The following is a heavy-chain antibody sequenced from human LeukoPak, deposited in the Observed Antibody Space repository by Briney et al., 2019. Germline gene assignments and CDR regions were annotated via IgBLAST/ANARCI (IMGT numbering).Heavy chain of an antibody. D-gene: IGHD6-13*01. J-gene: IGHJ6*03. CDR1: GYTFTGYY. CDR2: INPNSGGT. CDR3: ARAGYSSSWYRYYYYMDV. V-gene: IGHV1-2*02. Sequence: ALVKVSCKASGYTFTGYYMHWVRQAPGQGLEWMGWINPNSGGTNYAQKFQGRVTMTRDTSISTAYMELSRLRSDDTAVYYCARAGYSSSWYRYYYYMDVWGKGTTVTVSS.